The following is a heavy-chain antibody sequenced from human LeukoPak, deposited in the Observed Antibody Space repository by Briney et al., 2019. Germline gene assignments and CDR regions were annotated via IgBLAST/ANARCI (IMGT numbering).Heavy chain of an antibody. D-gene: IGHD2-2*01. V-gene: IGHV4-34*01. J-gene: IGHJ6*03. CDR3: ARAPIVVVPAAPPHYYYYMDV. Sequence: SETLSLTCAVYGGSFSGYYWSWIRQPPGKGLEWIGEINHSGSTNYNPSLKSRVTISVDTSKNQFSLKLSSVTAADTAVYYCARAPIVVVPAAPPHYYYYMDVWGKGTTVTVSS. CDR2: INHSGST. CDR1: GGSFSGYY.